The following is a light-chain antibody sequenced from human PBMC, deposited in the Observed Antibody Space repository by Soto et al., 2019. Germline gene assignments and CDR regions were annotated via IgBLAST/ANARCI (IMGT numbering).Light chain of an antibody. Sequence: QSALAQPASVSGSPGPSIIITFTGSNSAIGAYNYVSWYQQHPGKAPKLIIYEVIYRPSGISNRFSGSKSGNTASLTISGLQADDEADYYCSSYTGTTTLGVFGSGTQLTVL. CDR1: NSAIGAYNY. CDR3: SSYTGTTTLGV. V-gene: IGLV2-14*01. J-gene: IGLJ1*01. CDR2: EVI.